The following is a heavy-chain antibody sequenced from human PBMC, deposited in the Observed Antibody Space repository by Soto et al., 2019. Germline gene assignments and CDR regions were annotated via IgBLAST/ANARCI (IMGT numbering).Heavy chain of an antibody. V-gene: IGHV4-4*07. CDR3: ARGQRFSDWFDP. CDR1: GGAINSYY. Sequence: QVVLQESGPGLVKPSETLSLTCTVSGGAINSYYWTWIRQPAGKGLEWIGRIYSSGSTKYNPSLQSRVTMSLDTSKNQFSLRLTSVTAADTAVYYCARGQRFSDWFDPWGQGTLVTVSS. D-gene: IGHD3-3*01. J-gene: IGHJ5*02. CDR2: IYSSGST.